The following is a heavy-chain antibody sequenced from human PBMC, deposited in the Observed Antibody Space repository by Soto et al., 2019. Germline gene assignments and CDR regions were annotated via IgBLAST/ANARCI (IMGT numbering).Heavy chain of an antibody. CDR3: AKAGGYGSGSYYSDD. D-gene: IGHD3-10*01. Sequence: EVQLLESGGGLVQPGGSLRLSCAASGFTFSSYAMSWVRQAPGKGLEWVSTTSSSGGSTYYADSVKGRFTISRDNSKNSCYLQRNSLRAEEMGVYYCAKAGGYGSGSYYSDDWGQGTLVTVSS. V-gene: IGHV3-23*01. CDR1: GFTFSSYA. J-gene: IGHJ4*02. CDR2: TSSSGGST.